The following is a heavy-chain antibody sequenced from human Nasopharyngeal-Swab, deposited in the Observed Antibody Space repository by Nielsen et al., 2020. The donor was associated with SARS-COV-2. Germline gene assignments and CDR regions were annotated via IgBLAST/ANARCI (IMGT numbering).Heavy chain of an antibody. CDR1: GYTFTSYY. CDR2: INPSGGST. V-gene: IGHV1-46*01. J-gene: IGHJ6*02. Sequence: ASVKASCKASGYTFTSYYMHWVRQAPGQGLEWMGIINPSGGSTSYAQKFQGRVTMTRDTSTSTVYMELSSLRSEDTAVYYCARDGFWGLRLGELSLYLAGMDVWGQGTTVTVSS. D-gene: IGHD3-16*02. CDR3: ARDGFWGLRLGELSLYLAGMDV.